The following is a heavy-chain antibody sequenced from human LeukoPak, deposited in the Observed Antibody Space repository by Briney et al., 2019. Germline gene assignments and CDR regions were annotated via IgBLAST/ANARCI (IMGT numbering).Heavy chain of an antibody. CDR2: INPNSGST. Sequence: ASVKVSCKASGYTITDYYIHWVRQAPGQGLEWMGWINPNSGSTNYAHNFQGRVTMTRDTSISTAYMELSSLRSDDTAVYYCARDHGGTTMFVDAFDIWGQGTMVTVSS. CDR3: ARDHGGTTMFVDAFDI. V-gene: IGHV1-2*02. CDR1: GYTITDYY. D-gene: IGHD3-3*01. J-gene: IGHJ3*02.